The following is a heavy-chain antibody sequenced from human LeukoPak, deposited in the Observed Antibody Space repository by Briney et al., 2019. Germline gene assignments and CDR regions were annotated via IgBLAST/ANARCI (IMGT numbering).Heavy chain of an antibody. CDR2: FYYSGST. J-gene: IGHJ4*02. V-gene: IGHV4-59*01. CDR3: ARDRYGGGY. Sequence: SETLSLTCSVSGGSISGYYWSWIRQPPGKGLEWIGYFYYSGSTNHNPSLKSRVTISIDTSKNQFSLKLTSVTAADTAVYYCARDRYGGGYWGQGTLVTVSS. D-gene: IGHD4-23*01. CDR1: GGSISGYY.